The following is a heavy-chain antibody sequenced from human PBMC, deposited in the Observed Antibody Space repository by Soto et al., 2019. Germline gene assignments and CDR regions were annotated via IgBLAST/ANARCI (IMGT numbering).Heavy chain of an antibody. D-gene: IGHD2-8*01. CDR1: GGSFSGYY. CDR3: ARRVLMVYAIVWFVR. V-gene: IGHV4-34*01. Sequence: SETLSLTCAVYGGSFSGYYWSWIRQPPGKGLEWIGEINHSGSTNYNPSLKSRVTISVDTSKNQFSLKLSSVTAADTAVYYCARRVLMVYAIVWFVRWGQGTLVTVSS. J-gene: IGHJ5*02. CDR2: INHSGST.